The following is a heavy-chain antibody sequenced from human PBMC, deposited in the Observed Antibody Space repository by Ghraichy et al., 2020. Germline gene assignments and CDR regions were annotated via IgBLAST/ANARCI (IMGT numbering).Heavy chain of an antibody. CDR2: ISSSSSHI. D-gene: IGHD3-16*01. Sequence: GGSLRLSCAASGFTFSSYSMNWFRQAPGKGLDWVSCISSSSSHIYYADSLKGRFTISRANAKTSVYLQMNSLRAKDTAVYYCAREALYGNYVWGYGRGVWGQGTTVPGSS. CDR3: AREALYGNYVWGYGRGV. CDR1: GFTFSSYS. J-gene: IGHJ6*02. V-gene: IGHV3-21*01.